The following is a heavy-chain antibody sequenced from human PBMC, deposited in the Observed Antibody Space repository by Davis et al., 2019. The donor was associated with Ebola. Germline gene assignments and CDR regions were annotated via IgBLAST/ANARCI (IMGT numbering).Heavy chain of an antibody. V-gene: IGHV3-21*01. CDR3: ARGSIVATIGIFDY. D-gene: IGHD5-12*01. CDR1: GFTFSSYR. Sequence: GESLKISCAASGFTFSSYRMHWVRQVPGEGLVWVSSISSSSSYIYYADSVKGRFTISRDNAKNSLYLQMNSLRAEDTAVYYCARGSIVATIGIFDYWGQGTLVTVSS. CDR2: ISSSSSYI. J-gene: IGHJ4*02.